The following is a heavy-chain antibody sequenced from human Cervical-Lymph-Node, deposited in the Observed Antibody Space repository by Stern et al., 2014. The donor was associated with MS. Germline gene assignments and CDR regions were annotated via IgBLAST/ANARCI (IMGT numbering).Heavy chain of an antibody. CDR3: ARDTEAWPYSSTWSDY. V-gene: IGHV3-48*02. CDR2: ISRSSSTI. J-gene: IGHJ4*02. Sequence: EVQLVESGGGLVQPGGSLRLSCAASGFTFSSYSMSWVRQAPWTGLEWVSYISRSSSTISYADSVKGRFTISRDNAKNSLYLQMNSLRDEDTAVYYCARDTEAWPYSSTWSDYWGQGNLVTVSS. D-gene: IGHD2-2*01. CDR1: GFTFSSYS.